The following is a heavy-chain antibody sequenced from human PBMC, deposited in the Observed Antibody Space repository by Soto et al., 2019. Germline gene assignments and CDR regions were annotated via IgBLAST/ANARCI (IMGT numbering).Heavy chain of an antibody. CDR1: GFTFSSYA. CDR2: ISYDGSNK. J-gene: IGHJ4*02. CDR3: ARGLLGYCSSTSCYLVSYFDY. D-gene: IGHD2-2*01. Sequence: QVQLVESGGGVVQPGRSLRLSCAASGFTFSSYAMHWVRQAPGKGLEWVAVISYDGSNKYYADSVKGRFTISRDNSKNTLYLQMNSLRAEDTAVYYCARGLLGYCSSTSCYLVSYFDYWGQGTLVTVPS. V-gene: IGHV3-30-3*01.